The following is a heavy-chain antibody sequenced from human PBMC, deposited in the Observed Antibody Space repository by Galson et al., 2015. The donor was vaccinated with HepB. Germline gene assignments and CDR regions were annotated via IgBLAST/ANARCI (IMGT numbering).Heavy chain of an antibody. Sequence: SLRLSCAASGFTFRSYAMHWVRQAPGKGLEYVSVISSNGGSTYYADSVKGRFTISRDNSKNTLYLQMSSLRAEDTAVYYCVKDSHYCSSTSCYVSPPLYSYYGMDVWGQGTTVTVSS. CDR3: VKDSHYCSSTSCYVSPPLYSYYGMDV. J-gene: IGHJ6*02. V-gene: IGHV3-64D*09. CDR2: ISSNGGST. D-gene: IGHD2-2*01. CDR1: GFTFRSYA.